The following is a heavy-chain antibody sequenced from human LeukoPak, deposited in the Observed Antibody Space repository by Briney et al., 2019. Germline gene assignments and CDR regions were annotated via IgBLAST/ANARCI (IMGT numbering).Heavy chain of an antibody. J-gene: IGHJ4*02. CDR1: GFTVSSNF. CDR3: ALGLLTDY. Sequence: GGSLRLSCAASGFTVSSNFMSWVRQAPGKGLEWVSVIYSGGSTYYADSVKGRFAISRDNSKNTLYLQMNSLRVEDTAVYYCALGLLTDYWGQGTLVTVPS. V-gene: IGHV3-66*01. D-gene: IGHD2-15*01. CDR2: IYSGGST.